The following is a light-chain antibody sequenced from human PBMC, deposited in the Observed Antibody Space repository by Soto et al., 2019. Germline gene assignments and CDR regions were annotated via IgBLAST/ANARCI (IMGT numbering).Light chain of an antibody. Sequence: QSALTQPASVSGSPGQSITISCTGTSSDLAIYNYVSWYQQQPGKAPKLMIYQVTNRPSGVSNRFSGSRSGNTASLTISGHQAEDEDDYYCSSYTDSSNYVFGTGTKLTVL. J-gene: IGLJ1*01. CDR2: QVT. V-gene: IGLV2-14*01. CDR1: SSDLAIYNY. CDR3: SSYTDSSNYV.